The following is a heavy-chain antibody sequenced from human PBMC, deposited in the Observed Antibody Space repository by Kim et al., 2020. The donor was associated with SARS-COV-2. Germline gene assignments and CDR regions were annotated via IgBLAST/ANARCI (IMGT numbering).Heavy chain of an antibody. V-gene: IGHV4-39*01. CDR2: T. J-gene: IGHJ2*01. Sequence: TYHNPSLTGRVTISVDTAKKQFSLRLSSVTAADAAVYYCARHLRNWYFDLWGRGTLVTVSS. CDR3: ARHLRNWYFDL.